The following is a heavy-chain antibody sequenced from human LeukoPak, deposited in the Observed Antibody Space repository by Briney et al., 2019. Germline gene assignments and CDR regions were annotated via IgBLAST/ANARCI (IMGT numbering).Heavy chain of an antibody. CDR2: IIPIFGTA. J-gene: IGHJ4*02. D-gene: IGHD5-12*01. V-gene: IGHV1-69*01. CDR3: ARDQGVYSEYSGYDFFDC. CDR1: GGTFSSYA. Sequence: SVKVSCKASGGTFSSYAISWVRQAPGQGLEWMGGIIPIFGTANYAQKFQGRVTITADESTSTAYMELSSLRSEDTAVYYCARDQGVYSEYSGYDFFDCWGQGTLVTVSS.